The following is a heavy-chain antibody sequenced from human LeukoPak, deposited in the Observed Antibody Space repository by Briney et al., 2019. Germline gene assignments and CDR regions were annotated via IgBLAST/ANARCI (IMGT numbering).Heavy chain of an antibody. CDR1: GGSISSYY. Sequence: SETLSLTCTVSGGSISSYYWSWIRQPPGKGLEWIGYIYYSGSTNYNPSLKSRVTISVDTSKNQFSLKLSPVTASDTAVYYCARVDGYNNLDAFDIWGQGTMVTVS. CDR2: IYYSGST. V-gene: IGHV4-59*01. J-gene: IGHJ3*02. D-gene: IGHD5-24*01. CDR3: ARVDGYNNLDAFDI.